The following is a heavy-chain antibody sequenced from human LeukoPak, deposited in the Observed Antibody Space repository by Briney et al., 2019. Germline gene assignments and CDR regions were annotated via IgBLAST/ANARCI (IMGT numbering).Heavy chain of an antibody. D-gene: IGHD6-13*01. CDR2: INPNSGAT. CDR1: GYTFTAFY. Sequence: ASVTVSCKASGYTFTAFYMHWVRQAPGQGLEWMGWINPNSGATNYAQKFQGRVTMTRDTSINTAYMELRSLRSDDTAVFYCARAHLIAAPGYNWFDPWGQGTLVTVSS. J-gene: IGHJ5*02. V-gene: IGHV1-2*02. CDR3: ARAHLIAAPGYNWFDP.